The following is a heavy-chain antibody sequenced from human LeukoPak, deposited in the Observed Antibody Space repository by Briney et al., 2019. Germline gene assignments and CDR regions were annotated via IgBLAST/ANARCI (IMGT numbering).Heavy chain of an antibody. V-gene: IGHV4-34*01. CDR3: ARGYSGSCFDY. CDR2: INHSGST. J-gene: IGHJ4*02. D-gene: IGHD1-26*01. CDR1: GGSFSGYY. Sequence: SETLSLTCAVYGGSFSGYYWSWIRQPPGKGLEWIGEINHSGSTNYNPSLKSRVTISVDTSKNQFSLKLSSVTAADTAVYYCARGYSGSCFDYWGQGTLVTVSS.